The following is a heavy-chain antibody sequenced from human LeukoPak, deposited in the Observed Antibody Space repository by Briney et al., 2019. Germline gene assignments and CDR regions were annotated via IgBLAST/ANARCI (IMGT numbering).Heavy chain of an antibody. CDR2: ISGSGGST. CDR1: GFTFSSYA. D-gene: IGHD2-15*01. Sequence: GGSLRLSCAASGFTFSSYAMSWVRQAPGKGLEWVSAISGSGGSTYYADSVKGRFTISRDNAKNSLYLQMNSLRAEDTAVYYCARSRYCSGGSCHNWFDPWGQGTLVTVSS. CDR3: ARSRYCSGGSCHNWFDP. J-gene: IGHJ5*02. V-gene: IGHV3-23*01.